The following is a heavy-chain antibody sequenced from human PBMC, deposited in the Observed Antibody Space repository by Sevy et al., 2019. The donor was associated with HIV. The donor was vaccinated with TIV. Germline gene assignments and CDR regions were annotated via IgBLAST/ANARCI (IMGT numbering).Heavy chain of an antibody. D-gene: IGHD2-15*01. CDR3: ARDDIVARDYFDF. CDR2: ISFSSNYI. Sequence: GGSLRLSCTASGFTFSSYSMNWVRQAPGKGLEWVSSISFSSNYIYYADSVRGRFTISRDNAKNSLYLHMDSLRDEDTALYYCARDDIVARDYFDFWGQGTLVTVS. V-gene: IGHV3-21*01. CDR1: GFTFSSYS. J-gene: IGHJ4*02.